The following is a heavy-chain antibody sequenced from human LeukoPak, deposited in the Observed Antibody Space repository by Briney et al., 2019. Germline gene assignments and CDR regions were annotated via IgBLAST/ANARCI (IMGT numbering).Heavy chain of an antibody. CDR1: GFTFSSYS. CDR2: ISSSSSYI. Sequence: PGGSLRLSCAASGFTFSSYSMNWVRQAPGKGLEWVSSISSSSSYIYYADSVKGRSTISRDNAKNSLYLQMNSLRAEDTAVYYCARDQEVVGVYDYWGQGTLVTVSS. CDR3: ARDQEVVGVYDY. D-gene: IGHD3-16*01. V-gene: IGHV3-21*01. J-gene: IGHJ4*02.